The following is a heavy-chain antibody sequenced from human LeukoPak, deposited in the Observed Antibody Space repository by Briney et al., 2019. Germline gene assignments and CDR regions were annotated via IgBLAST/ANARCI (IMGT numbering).Heavy chain of an antibody. D-gene: IGHD6-13*01. Sequence: GASVKVSCKASGYTFTSYGISWVRQAPGQGLEWMGWISAYNGNTNYAQKFQGRVTMTTDTSTSTAYMELRSLRSDDTAVYYCARGRIAAAEEWFDPWGQGTLVTVSS. CDR1: GYTFTSYG. CDR2: ISAYNGNT. CDR3: ARGRIAAAEEWFDP. J-gene: IGHJ5*02. V-gene: IGHV1-18*01.